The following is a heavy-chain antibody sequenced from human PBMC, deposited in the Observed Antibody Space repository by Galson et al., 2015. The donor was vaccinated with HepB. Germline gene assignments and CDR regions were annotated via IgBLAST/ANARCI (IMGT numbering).Heavy chain of an antibody. CDR3: ARSGAYSCGWDAYFDY. CDR2: ISSSSSYT. Sequence: SLRLSCAASGFTFSDYYMSWIRQAPGKGLEWVSYISSSSSYTNYADSVKGRFTISRDNAKNSLYLQMNSLRAEDTAVYYCARSGAYSCGWDAYFDYWGQGTLVTVSS. D-gene: IGHD6-19*01. CDR1: GFTFSDYY. V-gene: IGHV3-11*06. J-gene: IGHJ4*02.